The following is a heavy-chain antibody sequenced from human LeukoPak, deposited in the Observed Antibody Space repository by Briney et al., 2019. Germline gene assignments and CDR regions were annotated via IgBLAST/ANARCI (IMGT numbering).Heavy chain of an antibody. CDR2: IRYDGSNK. D-gene: IGHD2-2*01. Sequence: GRSLTLSCAASGFTFNDYAMHWVRQAPGKGLEWVAFIRYDGSNKYYADSVKGRFTISRDNSKNTLYLQMNSLRAEDTAVYYCAKGTHDYGDDWGQGTLVTVSS. V-gene: IGHV3-30*02. CDR1: GFTFNDYA. CDR3: AKGTHDYGDD. J-gene: IGHJ4*02.